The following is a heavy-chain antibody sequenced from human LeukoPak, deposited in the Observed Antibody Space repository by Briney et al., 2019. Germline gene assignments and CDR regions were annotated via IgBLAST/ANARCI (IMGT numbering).Heavy chain of an antibody. CDR3: ARDDGLDY. CDR2: INPNSGGT. V-gene: IGHV1-2*02. Sequence: GASVKVSCKASGYTFTDYYFHWXRQXPGQGLEWMGWINPNSGGTNYAPKFQGRVTMTRDTSISTAYMELSSLRSDDTAIYYCARDDGLDYWGQGTLVTVSS. CDR1: GYTFTDYY. J-gene: IGHJ4*02.